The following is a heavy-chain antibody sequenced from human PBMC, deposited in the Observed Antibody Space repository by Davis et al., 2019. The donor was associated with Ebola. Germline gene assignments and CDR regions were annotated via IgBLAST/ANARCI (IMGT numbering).Heavy chain of an antibody. CDR2: MNTNSGNT. V-gene: IGHV1-8*01. CDR3: ARREKAAPNWFDP. CDR1: GYTFTSYD. Sequence: ASVKVSCKASGYTFTSYDINWVRQATGQGLEWMGWMNTNSGNTGYVQKFQGRVTMTRNNSIRTAYMELSSLRSEDTAVYYCARREKAAPNWFDPLGQGTLVTVSS. J-gene: IGHJ5*02. D-gene: IGHD6-13*01.